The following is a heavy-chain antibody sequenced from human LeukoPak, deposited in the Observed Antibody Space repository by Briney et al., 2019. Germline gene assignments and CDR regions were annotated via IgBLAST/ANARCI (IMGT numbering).Heavy chain of an antibody. CDR3: AREGGRTIFGVVIIGPSGFDP. D-gene: IGHD3-3*01. CDR2: INHSGST. CDR1: GGSISSSNW. V-gene: IGHV4-4*02. J-gene: IGHJ5*02. Sequence: SETLSLTCAVSGGSISSSNWWSWVRQPPGKGLEWIGEINHSGSTNYNPSLKSRVTISVDTSKNQFSLKLSSVTAADTAVYYCAREGGRTIFGVVIIGPSGFDPWGQGTLVTVSS.